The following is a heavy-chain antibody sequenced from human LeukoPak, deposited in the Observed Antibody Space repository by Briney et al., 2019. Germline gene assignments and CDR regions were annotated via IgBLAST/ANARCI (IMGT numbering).Heavy chain of an antibody. Sequence: GGSLRLSCAASGFTFSSYSMNWVRQAPGKGLEWVSSISSSSSYIYYADSVKGRFTISRDNAKNSLYLQMNSLRAEDTAVYYCARGGGSAFGDCDYWGQGTLVTVSS. V-gene: IGHV3-21*01. J-gene: IGHJ4*02. D-gene: IGHD3-10*01. CDR2: ISSSSSYI. CDR3: ARGGGSAFGDCDY. CDR1: GFTFSSYS.